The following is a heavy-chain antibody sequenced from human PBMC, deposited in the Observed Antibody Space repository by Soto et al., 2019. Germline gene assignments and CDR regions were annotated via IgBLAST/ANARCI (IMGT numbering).Heavy chain of an antibody. CDR2: ISWNSGSI. CDR3: AKAPQSIAAAGSLTPYSFDY. CDR1: GFTFDDYA. Sequence: GGSLRLSCAASGFTFDDYAMHWVRQPPGKGLEWVSGISWNSGSIGYADSVKGRFTISRDNAKNSLYLQMNSLRAEDTALYYCAKAPQSIAAAGSLTPYSFDYWGQGTLVTVSS. J-gene: IGHJ4*02. D-gene: IGHD6-13*01. V-gene: IGHV3-9*01.